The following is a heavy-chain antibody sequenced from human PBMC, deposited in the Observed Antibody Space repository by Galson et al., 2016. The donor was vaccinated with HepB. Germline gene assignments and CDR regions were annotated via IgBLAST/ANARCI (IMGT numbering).Heavy chain of an antibody. CDR2: IHRDGHA. CDR1: GFNVSDTY. Sequence: SLRLSCAASGFNVSDTYMTWLRQPPGKGLEWVSVIHRDGHAYLAASVKGRFSISRDNLKNTLDLQMNRLRAEDTAVYYCARGLHCTGGRCYFGPWFDAWGQGSLVTVSS. D-gene: IGHD2-15*01. J-gene: IGHJ5*02. CDR3: ARGLHCTGGRCYFGPWFDA. V-gene: IGHV3-53*03.